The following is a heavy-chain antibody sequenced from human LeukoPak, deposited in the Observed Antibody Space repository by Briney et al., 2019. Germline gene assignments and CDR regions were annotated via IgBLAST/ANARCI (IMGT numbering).Heavy chain of an antibody. CDR2: ISGSGGST. D-gene: IGHD3-10*01. CDR3: AKGRSGNYYPDWYFDL. J-gene: IGHJ2*01. CDR1: EFTFSSYA. V-gene: IGHV3-23*01. Sequence: GGSLRLSCAASEFTFSSYAISWVRQAPGKGLEWVSAISGSGGSTYYADSVKGWFTISRDNSKNTLYLQMNSLRAEDTAVYYCAKGRSGNYYPDWYFDLWGRGTLVTVSS.